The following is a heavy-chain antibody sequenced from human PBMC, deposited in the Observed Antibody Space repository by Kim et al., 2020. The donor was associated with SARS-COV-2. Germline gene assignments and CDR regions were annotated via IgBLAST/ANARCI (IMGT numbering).Heavy chain of an antibody. J-gene: IGHJ6*02. CDR2: FDPEDGET. CDR1: GYTLTELS. V-gene: IGHV1-24*01. D-gene: IGHD3-3*01. Sequence: ASVKVSCKVSGYTLTELSMHWVRQAPGKGLEWMGGFDPEDGETIYAQKFQGRVTMTEDTSTDTAYMELSSLRSEDTAVYYCATAARSRGYTIFGEIINRGYYGMDVWGQGTTVTVSS. CDR3: ATAARSRGYTIFGEIINRGYYGMDV.